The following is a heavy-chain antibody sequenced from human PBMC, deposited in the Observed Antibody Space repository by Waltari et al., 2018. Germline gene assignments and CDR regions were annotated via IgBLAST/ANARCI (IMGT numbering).Heavy chain of an antibody. V-gene: IGHV5-51*01. CDR1: GYSFTSYW. Sequence: EVQLVQSGAEVKKPGESLKISCKGSGYSFTSYWIGWVRQMPGKGLEWMGSTYPGGSDTRSSPSFQGQVTITVDKSISRPFLKWSRLNGSETARYYCARLGNTVVAGDYWGQGTLVTVS. J-gene: IGHJ4*02. D-gene: IGHD2-2*01. CDR2: TYPGGSDT. CDR3: ARLGNTVVAGDY.